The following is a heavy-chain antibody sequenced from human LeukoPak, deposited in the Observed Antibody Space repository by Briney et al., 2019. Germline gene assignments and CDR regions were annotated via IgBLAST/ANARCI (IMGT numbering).Heavy chain of an antibody. CDR3: ARDPLGWSVFDY. J-gene: IGHJ4*02. D-gene: IGHD6-19*01. CDR1: GYTFTSYD. CDR2: MNPNSGNT. Sequence: ASVKVSCKASGYTFTSYDINWVRQATGQGLEWMGWMNPNSGNTGYAQKFQGRVTITRNTSISTAYMELSSLRSEDTAVYYCARDPLGWSVFDYWGQGTLVTVSS. V-gene: IGHV1-8*03.